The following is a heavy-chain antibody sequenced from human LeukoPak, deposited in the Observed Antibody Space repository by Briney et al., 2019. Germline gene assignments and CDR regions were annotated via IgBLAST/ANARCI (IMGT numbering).Heavy chain of an antibody. CDR1: GGSISSSSYY. CDR2: IYYSGST. CDR3: AKVYVGAGSDYYYMDV. V-gene: IGHV4-39*07. Sequence: SETLSLTCTVSGGSISSSSYYWGWIRQPPGKGLEWIGSIYYSGSTYYNPSLKSRVTISVDTSKNQFSLKLSSVTAADTAVYYCAKVYVGAGSDYYYMDVWGKGTTVTVSS. D-gene: IGHD3-10*01. J-gene: IGHJ6*03.